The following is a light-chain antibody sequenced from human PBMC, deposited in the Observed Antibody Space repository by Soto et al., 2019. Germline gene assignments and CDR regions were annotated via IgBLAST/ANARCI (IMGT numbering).Light chain of an antibody. CDR2: GAS. CDR1: QSVSSSY. CDR3: QQYGSSPIT. J-gene: IGKJ5*01. Sequence: EIVLTQSPCTLSLSPGERSTLSCISSQSVSSSYLAWYQQKPGQAPRLLIYGASSRATGIPDRFSGSGSGTDFTLTISRLEPEDFAVYYCQQYGSSPITFGQGTRLEI. V-gene: IGKV3-20*01.